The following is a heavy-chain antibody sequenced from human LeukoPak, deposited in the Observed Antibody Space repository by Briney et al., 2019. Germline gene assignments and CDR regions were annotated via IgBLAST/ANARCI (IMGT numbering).Heavy chain of an antibody. CDR2: INHSGST. D-gene: IGHD3-16*01. CDR3: ARGRVCDY. J-gene: IGHJ4*02. V-gene: IGHV4-30-2*01. CDR1: GDSISSGGYS. Sequence: PSETLSLTCAVSGDSISSGGYSWSWIRQPPGKGLEWIGEINHSGSTNYNPSLKSRVTISVDTSKNQFSLKLSSVTAADTAVYYCARGRVCDYWGQGTLVTVSS.